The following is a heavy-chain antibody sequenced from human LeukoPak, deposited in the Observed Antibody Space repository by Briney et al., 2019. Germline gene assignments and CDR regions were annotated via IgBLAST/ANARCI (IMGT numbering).Heavy chain of an antibody. V-gene: IGHV3-43*01. J-gene: IGHJ4*02. CDR3: AKGDRDYYDFWIPH. Sequence: PGGSLRLSCAASGFTFDDYTMHWVRQAPGKGLEWVSLISWDGGSTYYADSVKGRFTISRDNSKNSLYLQMNGLRAEDTALYYCAKGDRDYYDFWIPHWGQGTLVTVSS. CDR1: GFTFDDYT. D-gene: IGHD3-3*01. CDR2: ISWDGGST.